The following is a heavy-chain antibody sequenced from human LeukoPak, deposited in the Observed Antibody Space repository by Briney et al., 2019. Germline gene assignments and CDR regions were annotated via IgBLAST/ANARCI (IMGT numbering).Heavy chain of an antibody. CDR1: GFTFSNYW. CDR3: TRTTTETTYFDY. CDR2: INIDERTT. V-gene: IGHV3-74*01. D-gene: IGHD4-17*01. J-gene: IGHJ4*02. Sequence: GGSLRLSCAASGFTFSNYWMHWVRQAPGKGLVWVSRINIDERTTGYADSVKGRFTISRDYAKNTLYLQMYSLRAEDTAVYYCTRTTTETTYFDYWGQGTLVTVSS.